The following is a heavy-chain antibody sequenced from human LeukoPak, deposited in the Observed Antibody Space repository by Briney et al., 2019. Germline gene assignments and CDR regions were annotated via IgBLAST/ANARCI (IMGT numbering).Heavy chain of an antibody. D-gene: IGHD2-15*01. CDR2: ISSSGSTI. J-gene: IGHJ3*02. Sequence: PGGSLRLSCAASGFTFSDYYMSWIRQAPGKGLEWVSYISSSGSTIYYADSLKGRFTISRDNARNSLYLQMNSLRAEDTAVYYCARDQDVYCSGGSCTAFDIWGQGTMVTVSS. CDR3: ARDQDVYCSGGSCTAFDI. CDR1: GFTFSDYY. V-gene: IGHV3-11*04.